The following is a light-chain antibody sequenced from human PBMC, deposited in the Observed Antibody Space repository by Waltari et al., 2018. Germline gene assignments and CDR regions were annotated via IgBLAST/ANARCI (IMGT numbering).Light chain of an antibody. CDR1: TGAVTSGHY. CDR3: LLSYSGSRWV. V-gene: IGLV7-46*01. J-gene: IGLJ3*02. Sequence: QAVVTQEPSQTVSPGGTVTLTCGSSTGAVTSGHYPYWFQQKPGQAPRTLIYNTTNKHSWTPARVSGSLRGGKAALTLSGAQPEDEAEYYCLLSYSGSRWVFGGGTRLTVL. CDR2: NTT.